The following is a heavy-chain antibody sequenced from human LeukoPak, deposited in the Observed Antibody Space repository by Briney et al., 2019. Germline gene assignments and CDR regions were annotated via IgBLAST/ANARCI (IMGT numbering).Heavy chain of an antibody. CDR3: AKGRSGGKYFFDY. V-gene: IGHV3-23*01. CDR2: ISASGAST. Sequence: GGTLRLSCAASGSTFSTYAMTWVRQAPGKGLEWVSAISASGASTYYADSVKGRFIISRDKNTLFLQMSGLRAEDTAVYYCAKGRSGGKYFFDYWGQGTLVTVSS. J-gene: IGHJ4*02. D-gene: IGHD6-25*01. CDR1: GSTFSTYA.